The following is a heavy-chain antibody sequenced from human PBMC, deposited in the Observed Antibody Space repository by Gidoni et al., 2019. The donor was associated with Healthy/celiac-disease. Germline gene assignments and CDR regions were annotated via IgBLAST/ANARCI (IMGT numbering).Heavy chain of an antibody. D-gene: IGHD3-16*01. CDR3: TTELMGMGELNFDY. CDR2: IKSKTDGGTT. J-gene: IGHJ4*02. CDR1: GFTFSNAW. Sequence: EVQLVESGGGLVKPGGSLRLSCAASGFTFSNAWMSWVRQAPGKGLEWVGRIKSKTDGGTTDYAAPVKGRFTISRDDSKNTLYLQMNSLKTEDTAVYYCTTELMGMGELNFDYWGQGTLVTVSS. V-gene: IGHV3-15*01.